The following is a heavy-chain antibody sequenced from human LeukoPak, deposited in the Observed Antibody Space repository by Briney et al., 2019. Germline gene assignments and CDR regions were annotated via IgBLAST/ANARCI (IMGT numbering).Heavy chain of an antibody. CDR2: IIPIFGTA. V-gene: IGHV1-69*05. D-gene: IGHD6-6*01. Sequence: SVKVSCKASGGTFSSYAISWVRQAPGQGLGWMGGIIPIFGTANYAQKFQGRVTITTDESTSTAYMELSSLRSEDTAVYYCARDYPRIAARPAYSGYMDVWGKGTTVTVSS. J-gene: IGHJ6*03. CDR3: ARDYPRIAARPAYSGYMDV. CDR1: GGTFSSYA.